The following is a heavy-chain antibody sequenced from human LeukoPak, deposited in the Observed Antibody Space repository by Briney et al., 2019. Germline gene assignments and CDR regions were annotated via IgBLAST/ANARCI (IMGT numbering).Heavy chain of an antibody. V-gene: IGHV4-59*11. D-gene: IGHD2-8*01. CDR3: ARVGASNGVDY. CDR1: GGSISSHY. Sequence: SETLSLTCTVSGGSISSHYWSWIRQPPGKGLEWIGYISYSGSTNYNPSFKSRVAISVDRSKNRFSLRLSSVTAADTAVYYCARVGASNGVDYWGQGTLDTVSS. CDR2: ISYSGST. J-gene: IGHJ4*02.